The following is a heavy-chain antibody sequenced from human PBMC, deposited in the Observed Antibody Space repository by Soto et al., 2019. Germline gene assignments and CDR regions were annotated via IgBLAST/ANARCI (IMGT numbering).Heavy chain of an antibody. D-gene: IGHD1-26*01. CDR2: IYYSGST. J-gene: IGHJ3*02. CDR3: ARYRSVGGATDAFDI. V-gene: IGHV4-39*01. CDR1: GGSISSSSYY. Sequence: SETLSLTCTVSGGSISSSSYYWGWIRQPPGKGLEWIGSIYYSGSTYYNPSLKSRVTISGDTSKNQFSLKLSSVTAADTAVYYCARYRSVGGATDAFDIWGQGTMVTVSS.